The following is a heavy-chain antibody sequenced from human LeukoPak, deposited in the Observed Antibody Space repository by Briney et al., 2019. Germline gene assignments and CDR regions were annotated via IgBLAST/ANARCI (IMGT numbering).Heavy chain of an antibody. CDR1: GFTFSSYA. D-gene: IGHD3-22*01. V-gene: IGHV3-23*01. Sequence: GGSLRLSCAASGFTFSSYAMSWVRQAPGKGLEWVSAISGSGGSTYYADSVKGRFTISRDNSKNTLYLQMNSLRAEDTAVYYCAKGTGPQWYDSSGYVDYWGQGTLVTVSS. CDR2: ISGSGGST. CDR3: AKGTGPQWYDSSGYVDY. J-gene: IGHJ4*02.